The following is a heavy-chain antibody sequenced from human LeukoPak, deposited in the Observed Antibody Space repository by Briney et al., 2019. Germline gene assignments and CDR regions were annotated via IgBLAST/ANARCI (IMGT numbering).Heavy chain of an antibody. CDR1: GFTFSEYG. D-gene: IGHD3-3*01. V-gene: IGHV3-33*01. Sequence: GGSLRLSCAASGFTFSEYGMHWVRQAPGKGLEWVAVMWYDGSKEFYADSVKGRFTISRDNSKNTLYLQMSSLRAEDTAIYYCARAPPTVITSYFGMDVWGQGTTVTVSS. CDR3: ARAPPTVITSYFGMDV. CDR2: MWYDGSKE. J-gene: IGHJ6*02.